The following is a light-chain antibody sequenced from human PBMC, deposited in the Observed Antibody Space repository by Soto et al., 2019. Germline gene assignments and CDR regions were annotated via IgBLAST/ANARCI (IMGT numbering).Light chain of an antibody. Sequence: QSALTQPASVSGSPGQSVTISCTGTSSDVGGYNYVSWYQQHPGKAPKLMIYDVSNRPSGVSNRFSGSKSGNTASLTISGLQAEDEADYYCSSNTSNSTLYVFASGTKLTVL. CDR2: DVS. J-gene: IGLJ1*01. V-gene: IGLV2-14*01. CDR3: SSNTSNSTLYV. CDR1: SSDVGGYNY.